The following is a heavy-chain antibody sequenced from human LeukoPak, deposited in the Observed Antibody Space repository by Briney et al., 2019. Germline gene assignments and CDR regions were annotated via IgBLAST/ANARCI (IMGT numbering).Heavy chain of an antibody. CDR3: ASRLRERFDS. CDR2: IYTSGNT. CDR1: GDSISSYY. D-gene: IGHD5-12*01. Sequence: SETLSLTCTVSGDSISSYYWSWIRQPAGKGLEWIGRIYTSGNTNYNPSLRSRVTMSVDTSKNQFSLKLTSVTAADTAVYYCASRLRERFDSWGQGTLVTVSS. J-gene: IGHJ4*02. V-gene: IGHV4-4*07.